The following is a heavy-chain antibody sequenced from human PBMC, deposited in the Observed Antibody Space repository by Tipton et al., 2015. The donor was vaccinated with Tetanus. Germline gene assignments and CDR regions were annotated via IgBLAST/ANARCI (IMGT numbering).Heavy chain of an antibody. D-gene: IGHD3/OR15-3a*01. CDR1: TDTFSNYY. CDR2: INPTDSST. V-gene: IGHV1-46*04. J-gene: IGHJ4*02. Sequence: QLVQSGAEVKKPGASVKVSCKAPTDTFSNYYMHWVRQAPGQGLEWVGLINPTDSSTDYAQKLQGRITLTRDTSTSTVYMQLSSRRSEDTAVYYCAGEGTVQAAPGNHFDYWGQGTLVTVSS. CDR3: AGEGTVQAAPGNHFDY.